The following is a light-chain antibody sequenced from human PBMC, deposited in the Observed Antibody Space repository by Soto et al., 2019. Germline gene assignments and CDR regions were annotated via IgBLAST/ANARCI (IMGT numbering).Light chain of an antibody. CDR2: GAS. Sequence: EIVMTQSPATLSVSPGERATLSCRASQSVSSNLAWYQQIPGQAPRLLIYGASTRATGIPARFSGSGSGTDFTLTISSLQSEDFAVYYGQQYNNWPPRGTFGQGTKVEIK. J-gene: IGKJ1*01. CDR1: QSVSSN. V-gene: IGKV3-15*01. CDR3: QQYNNWPPRGT.